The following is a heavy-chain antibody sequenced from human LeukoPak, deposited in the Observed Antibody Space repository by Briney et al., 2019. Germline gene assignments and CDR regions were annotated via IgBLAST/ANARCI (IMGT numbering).Heavy chain of an antibody. V-gene: IGHV1-2*02. Sequence: GASVKVSCKASGYTFTGYYMHWARQAPGQGLEWMGWINPNSGGTNYAQKFQGRVTMTRDTSISTAYMELSRLRSDDTAVYYCARVPTSSAPDHYYYMDVWGKGTTVTVSS. CDR1: GYTFTGYY. CDR2: INPNSGGT. J-gene: IGHJ6*03. D-gene: IGHD2-2*01. CDR3: ARVPTSSAPDHYYYMDV.